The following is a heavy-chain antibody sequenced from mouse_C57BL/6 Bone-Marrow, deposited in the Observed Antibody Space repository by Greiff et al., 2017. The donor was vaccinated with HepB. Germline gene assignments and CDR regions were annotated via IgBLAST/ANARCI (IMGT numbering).Heavy chain of an antibody. CDR2: IHPNSGST. CDR1: GYTFTSYW. Sequence: QVQLQQPGAELVKPGASVKLSCKASGYTFTSYWMHWVKQRPGQGLEWIGMIHPNSGSTNYNEKFKSKATLTVDKSSSTAYMQLSSLTSEDSAVYYCASRTGTGAMDDWGQGTSVTVSS. D-gene: IGHD4-1*01. CDR3: ASRTGTGAMDD. J-gene: IGHJ4*01. V-gene: IGHV1-64*01.